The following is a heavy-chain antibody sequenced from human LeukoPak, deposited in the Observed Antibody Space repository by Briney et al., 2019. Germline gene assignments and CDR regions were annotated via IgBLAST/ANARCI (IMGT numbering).Heavy chain of an antibody. CDR3: ARGWGPNYYYYYMDV. D-gene: IGHD6-19*01. CDR1: SGSISSSTYY. CDR2: IFYSGST. Sequence: SETLSLTCTVSSGSISSSTYYWGWIRQPPGKGLEWIGSIFYSGSTHYNPSLKSRVTISVDTSKNQFSLKLSSVTAADTAVYYCARGWGPNYYYYYMDVWGKGTTVTVSS. J-gene: IGHJ6*03. V-gene: IGHV4-39*01.